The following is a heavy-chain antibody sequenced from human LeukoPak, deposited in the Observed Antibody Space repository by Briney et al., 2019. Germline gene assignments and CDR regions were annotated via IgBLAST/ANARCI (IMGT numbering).Heavy chain of an antibody. CDR3: ARGDYYAGGGRNWFDP. D-gene: IGHD3-16*01. CDR2: IYYSGNT. Sequence: SETLSLTCTVSGASMNSNYWSWIRQPPGRGLEWIGYIYYSGNTNSSPSLGSRVTMSLDASKNQFSLGLTSVTAADTAVYYCARGDYYAGGGRNWFDPWGHGTLVTVSS. V-gene: IGHV4-59*12. J-gene: IGHJ5*02. CDR1: GASMNSNY.